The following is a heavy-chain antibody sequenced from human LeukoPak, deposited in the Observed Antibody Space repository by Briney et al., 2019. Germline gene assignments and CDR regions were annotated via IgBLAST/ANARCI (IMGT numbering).Heavy chain of an antibody. CDR1: GYTFTSYY. J-gene: IGHJ4*02. D-gene: IGHD6-19*01. CDR3: ARVGYSSGWYRGEGN. V-gene: IGHV1-46*01. CDR2: INLSGGST. Sequence: GASVKVSCKSSGYTFTSYYMHWVRQAPGQGLEWMGIINLSGGSTSYAQKFQGRVSMTRDTSTSTVYMELSSLRSEDTAVYYCARVGYSSGWYRGEGNWGQGTLVTVSS.